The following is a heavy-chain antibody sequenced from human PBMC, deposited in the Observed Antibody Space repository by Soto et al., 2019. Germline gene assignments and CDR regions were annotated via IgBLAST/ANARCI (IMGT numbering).Heavy chain of an antibody. CDR1: GGSISSGGYY. D-gene: IGHD3-9*01. J-gene: IGHJ4*02. CDR3: ARWGGLGDILTGYYIHKGYFDY. Sequence: SETLSLTCTVSGGSISSGGYYWSWIRQHPGKGLEWIGYIYYSGSTYYNPSLKSRVTISVDTSKNQFSLKLSSVTAAHTAVYHCARWGGLGDILTGYYIHKGYFDYWGQGTLVTVS. V-gene: IGHV4-31*03. CDR2: IYYSGST.